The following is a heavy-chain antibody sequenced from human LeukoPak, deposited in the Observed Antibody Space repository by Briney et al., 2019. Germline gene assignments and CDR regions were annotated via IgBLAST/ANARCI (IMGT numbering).Heavy chain of an antibody. J-gene: IGHJ3*02. Sequence: PGGSLRLSCAASGFTVSSNYMSWVRQAPGKGLEWVSVIYSGGSTYYADSVKGRFTISRDNSKNTLYLQMNSLRAEDTAVYYCARDMTYYYDSSGLNAFDIWGQGTMVTVSS. V-gene: IGHV3-53*01. CDR3: ARDMTYYYDSSGLNAFDI. CDR2: IYSGGST. CDR1: GFTVSSNY. D-gene: IGHD3-22*01.